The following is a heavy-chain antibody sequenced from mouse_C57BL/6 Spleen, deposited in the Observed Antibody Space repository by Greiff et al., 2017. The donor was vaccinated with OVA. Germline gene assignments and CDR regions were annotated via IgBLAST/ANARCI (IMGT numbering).Heavy chain of an antibody. D-gene: IGHD2-5*01. Sequence: QVQLQQSGPELVKPGASVKISCKASGYTFTDYYINWVKQRPGQGLEWIGWIFPGSGSTYYNQKFKGKTTLTVDKSSSTAYMLLSSLTSEDSAVYVCAREKIYSNHAMDYWGQGTSVTVSS. V-gene: IGHV1-75*01. CDR3: AREKIYSNHAMDY. J-gene: IGHJ4*01. CDR2: IFPGSGST. CDR1: GYTFTDYY.